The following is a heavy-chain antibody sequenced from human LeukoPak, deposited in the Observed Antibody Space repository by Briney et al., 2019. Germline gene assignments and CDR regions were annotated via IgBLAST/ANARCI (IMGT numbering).Heavy chain of an antibody. CDR2: ISDDGSYK. Sequence: GGSLRLSCAASGFTLKSYAMHWFRQAPGKGLEWVATISDDGSYKYYADSVKGRFTISGDNSENTLYLQMNSLRAEDTAVYYCAKDQVGELSSGAFDIWGQGTMVTVSS. CDR3: AKDQVGELSSGAFDI. V-gene: IGHV3-30-3*01. CDR1: GFTLKSYA. D-gene: IGHD3-16*02. J-gene: IGHJ3*02.